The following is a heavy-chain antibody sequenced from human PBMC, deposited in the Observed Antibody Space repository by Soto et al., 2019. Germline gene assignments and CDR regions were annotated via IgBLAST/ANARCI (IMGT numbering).Heavy chain of an antibody. CDR1: GYTFTNYG. D-gene: IGHD6-19*01. J-gene: IGHJ4*02. CDR2: ISGYNGNT. CDR3: AREGIVVIGSPIDS. V-gene: IGHV1-18*01. Sequence: ASVKVSCKASGYTFTNYGFSGGRQAPGQGLEWMGWISGYNGNTNYAQKFQGRVTMTTDTSTSTAYMELRSLRSDDTVVYYCAREGIVVIGSPIDSWGQGTPVTVSS.